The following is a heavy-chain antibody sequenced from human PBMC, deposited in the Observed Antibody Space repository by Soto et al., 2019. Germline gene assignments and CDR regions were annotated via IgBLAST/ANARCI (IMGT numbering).Heavy chain of an antibody. Sequence: GASVKVSCKASGYTFTSYYMHWVRQAPGQGLEWMGIINPSGGSTSYAQKFQGRVTMTRDTSTSTVYMELSSLRPEDTAVYYCARDNSSGWYSIWFDPWGQGTLVTVSS. D-gene: IGHD6-19*01. CDR3: ARDNSSGWYSIWFDP. CDR2: INPSGGST. V-gene: IGHV1-46*01. CDR1: GYTFTSYY. J-gene: IGHJ5*02.